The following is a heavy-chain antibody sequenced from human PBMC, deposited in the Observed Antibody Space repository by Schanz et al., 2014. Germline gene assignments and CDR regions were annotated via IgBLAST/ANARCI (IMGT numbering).Heavy chain of an antibody. Sequence: QIQLVQSGPEVKKPGATVKVSCKASGYIFINSGISWVRQAPGQGLEWMGWISAYNGNTKYSQNFQGRVTITRDTSASTAYMELSSLRSEDTAVYSCARGIGGYGANNYFDYWGQGTLVTDSS. D-gene: IGHD5-12*01. CDR2: ISAYNGNT. CDR1: GYIFINSG. J-gene: IGHJ4*02. CDR3: ARGIGGYGANNYFDY. V-gene: IGHV1-18*01.